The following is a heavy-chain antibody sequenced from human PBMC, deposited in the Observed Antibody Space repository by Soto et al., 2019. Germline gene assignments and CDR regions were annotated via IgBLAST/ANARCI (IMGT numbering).Heavy chain of an antibody. D-gene: IGHD3-9*01. CDR3: AKVPQWVLRYHDWFFDY. CDR2: ISGSGDIT. J-gene: IGHJ4*02. V-gene: IGHV3-23*01. Sequence: EVQLLESGGGLVQPGGSLRLSCAVSGFSFSNSAMTWVRQAPGKGLEWVSGISGSGDITYNTDSVKGRFAISRDTYKNVVYLQMRRLRAEDTAVYYCAKVPQWVLRYHDWFFDYWGQGTLVTVSS. CDR1: GFSFSNSA.